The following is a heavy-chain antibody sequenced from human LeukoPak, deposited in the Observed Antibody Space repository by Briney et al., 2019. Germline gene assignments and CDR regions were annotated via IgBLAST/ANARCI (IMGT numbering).Heavy chain of an antibody. J-gene: IGHJ5*02. Sequence: PGGSLRLSCAASGFIFSGHVMHWVRQAPGKGLEWVSLISYDGSNKDYADSVKGRFTISRDNSKNTLYLQMNSLRAEDTAVYYCAKDLYTSSGYYYPYNWFDPWGQGTLVTVSS. CDR2: ISYDGSNK. V-gene: IGHV3-30-3*01. CDR1: GFIFSGHV. D-gene: IGHD3-22*01. CDR3: AKDLYTSSGYYYPYNWFDP.